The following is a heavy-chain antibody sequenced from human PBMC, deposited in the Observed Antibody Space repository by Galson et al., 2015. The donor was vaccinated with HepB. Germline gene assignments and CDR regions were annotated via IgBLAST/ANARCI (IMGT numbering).Heavy chain of an antibody. CDR1: GDSVSSNSAA. CDR3: AREEEMADSWNWFDP. V-gene: IGHV6-1*01. CDR2: TYYRSKWYN. D-gene: IGHD5-24*01. Sequence: CAISGDSVSSNSAAWNWIRQSPSRGLEWLGRTYYRSKWYNDYAVSVKSRITINPDTSKNQFSLQLNSVTPEDTAVYYCAREEEMADSWNWFDPWGQETLVTVSS. J-gene: IGHJ5*02.